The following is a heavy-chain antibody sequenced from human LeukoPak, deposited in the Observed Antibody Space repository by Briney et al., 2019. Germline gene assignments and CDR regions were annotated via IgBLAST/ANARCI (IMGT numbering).Heavy chain of an antibody. Sequence: GRSLRLSCAASRFTVSSNFMSWVRQPPRKGLEWLSVLYSGGSTYYGNSVKGRFTISRDDSKNTLYLQMNSLRAEDTAVYYCAREEHKNWKIDYWGQGTLVTVS. CDR1: RFTVSSNF. CDR2: LYSGGST. CDR3: AREEHKNWKIDY. V-gene: IGHV3-53*01. D-gene: IGHD1-1*01. J-gene: IGHJ4*02.